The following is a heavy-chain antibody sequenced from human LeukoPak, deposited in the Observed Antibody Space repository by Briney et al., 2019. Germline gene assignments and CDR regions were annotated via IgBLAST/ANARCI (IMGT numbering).Heavy chain of an antibody. Sequence: GGSLRLSCAASELTVTSNYMSWFRQAPGKGLQWVSVIYPGGDIYYADSVKGRFIISRDNSKNTLSLQMNSLTAGDTAVYYCVRGPRYYDDSGFHYGVFDIWGQGTVVTVSS. CDR1: ELTVTSNY. CDR2: IYPGGDI. CDR3: VRGPRYYDDSGFHYGVFDI. V-gene: IGHV3-53*01. J-gene: IGHJ3*02. D-gene: IGHD3-16*01.